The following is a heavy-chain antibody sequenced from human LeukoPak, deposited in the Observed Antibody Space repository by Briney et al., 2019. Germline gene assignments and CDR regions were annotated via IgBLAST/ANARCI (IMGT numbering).Heavy chain of an antibody. CDR1: GFTFSSYG. CDR3: AKDLTIMVRGFAY. V-gene: IGHV3-23*01. D-gene: IGHD3-10*01. J-gene: IGHJ4*02. CDR2: ISGSGGST. Sequence: PGGSLRLSCAASGFTFSSYGMSWVRQAPGKGLEWVSAISGSGGSTYYADSVKGRFTISRDNSKNTLYLQMNSLRAEDTAVYYCAKDLTIMVRGFAYWGQGTLVTVSS.